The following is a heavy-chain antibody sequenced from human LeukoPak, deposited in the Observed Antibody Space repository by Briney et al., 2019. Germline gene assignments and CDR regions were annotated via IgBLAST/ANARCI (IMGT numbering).Heavy chain of an antibody. V-gene: IGHV1-2*06. J-gene: IGHJ3*02. CDR3: ARGIAAAGTVDGAFDI. Sequence: ASVKVSCKASGYTFTGYYMHWVRQAPGQGLEWTGRINPNSGGTNYAQKFQGRVTMTRDTSISTAYMELSRLRSDDTAVYYCARGIAAAGTVDGAFDIWGQGTMVTVSS. CDR1: GYTFTGYY. D-gene: IGHD6-13*01. CDR2: INPNSGGT.